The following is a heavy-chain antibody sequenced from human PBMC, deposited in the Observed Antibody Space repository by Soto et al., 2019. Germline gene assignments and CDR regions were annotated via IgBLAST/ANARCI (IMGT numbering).Heavy chain of an antibody. CDR1: GGTFSSYT. D-gene: IGHD3-10*01. CDR2: IIPILGIA. Sequence: QVQLVQSGAEVKKPGSSVKVSCKASGGTFSSYTISWVRQAPGQGLEWMGRIIPILGIANYAQKFQGRVTITADKSTSTAYKALSSLRSEDTAVYYCARDQGGDYGSGSYYIAYWGQGTLVTVSS. V-gene: IGHV1-69*08. J-gene: IGHJ4*02. CDR3: ARDQGGDYGSGSYYIAY.